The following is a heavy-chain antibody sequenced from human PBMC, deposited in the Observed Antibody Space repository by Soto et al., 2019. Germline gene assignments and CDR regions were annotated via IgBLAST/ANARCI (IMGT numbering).Heavy chain of an antibody. J-gene: IGHJ6*02. V-gene: IGHV3-30*18. D-gene: IGHD3-22*01. CDR2: ISYDGSNK. CDR1: GFTFSSYG. Sequence: QVQLVESGGGVVQPGRSLRLSCAASGFTFSSYGMHWVRQAPGKGLEWVAVISYDGSNKYYADSVKGRLTISRDNSKNTLYLQMNSLRAEDTAVYYCAKKAQPVGSGYYHYYYYYGMDVWGQGTTVTVSS. CDR3: AKKAQPVGSGYYHYYYYYGMDV.